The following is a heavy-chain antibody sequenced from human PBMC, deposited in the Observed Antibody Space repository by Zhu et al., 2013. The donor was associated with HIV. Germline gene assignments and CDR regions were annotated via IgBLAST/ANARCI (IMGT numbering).Heavy chain of an antibody. J-gene: IGHJ4*02. D-gene: IGHD1-26*01. V-gene: IGHV1-46*01. Sequence: QVQLVQSGAEVKKPGASVKVSCKASGYTFTSYYMHWVRQAPGQGLEWMGIINPSGGSTSYAQKFQGRVTMTRDTSTSTVYMELSSLRSEDTAVYYCARSHRWETKVFCLDYWGPGNPGPPSP. CDR2: INPSGGST. CDR3: ARSHRWETKVFCLDY. CDR1: GYTFTSYY.